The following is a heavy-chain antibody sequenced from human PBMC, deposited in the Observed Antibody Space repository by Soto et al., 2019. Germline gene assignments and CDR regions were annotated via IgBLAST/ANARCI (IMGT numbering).Heavy chain of an antibody. CDR1: GDSIRSSSHY. V-gene: IGHV4-39*01. J-gene: IGHJ4*02. Sequence: QMQLQESGPGLVKPSETLSLTCTVSGDSIRSSSHYWAWNRQPPGKGLEWIGGFYYGGSPYYNSSLKSRVTMSVDTSKNQFSLNLNSVTAADTAVYYCYIDGYWGQGTLVTVSS. D-gene: IGHD2-2*02. CDR2: FYYGGSP. CDR3: YIDGY.